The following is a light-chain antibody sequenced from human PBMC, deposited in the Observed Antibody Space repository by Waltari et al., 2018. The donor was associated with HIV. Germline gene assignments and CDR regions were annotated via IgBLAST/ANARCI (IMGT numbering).Light chain of an antibody. V-gene: IGLV2-8*01. Sequence: QSALTQPPSASGSLRQSVPISCTGSSTDIAAYHSVSWFQQHPRSAPKLLLYEVNRRPSTVSDRFSGSRSGSTAFLTVAGLQPDDEATYFCSSYGDSLRVLFGGGTNVTVL. CDR1: STDIAAYHS. J-gene: IGLJ3*02. CDR2: EVN. CDR3: SSYGDSLRVL.